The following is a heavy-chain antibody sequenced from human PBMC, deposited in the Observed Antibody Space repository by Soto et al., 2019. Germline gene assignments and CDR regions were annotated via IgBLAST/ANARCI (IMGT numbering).Heavy chain of an antibody. J-gene: IGHJ5*02. D-gene: IGHD1-1*01. V-gene: IGHV4-30-2*01. Sequence: QLQLQESGSGLVRPSQTLSLTCAVSGGSISSGGYSWNWIRQPPGKGLEWIGYIYHSGSSLYNPSLKSRVTISVDKSTNQFSLKLTSVTAADTAVYYCARDQLEGNWFAPWCQGTLVTVSS. CDR3: ARDQLEGNWFAP. CDR2: IYHSGSS. CDR1: GGSISSGGYS.